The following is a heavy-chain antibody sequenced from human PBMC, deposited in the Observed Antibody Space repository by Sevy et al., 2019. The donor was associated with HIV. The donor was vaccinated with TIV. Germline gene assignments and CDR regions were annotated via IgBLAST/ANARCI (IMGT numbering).Heavy chain of an antibody. CDR3: NTDGTITMIGN. Sequence: GGSLRLSCAASGFTFSNAWMSWVRQAPGKGLEWVGRIQSKTDGGTTDYAAPVKGRFTISRDDSKNTLYLQMNSLKTEDTAVYYCNTDGTITMIGNWGQGTLVTVSS. D-gene: IGHD3-22*01. J-gene: IGHJ4*02. CDR2: IQSKTDGGTT. V-gene: IGHV3-15*01. CDR1: GFTFSNAW.